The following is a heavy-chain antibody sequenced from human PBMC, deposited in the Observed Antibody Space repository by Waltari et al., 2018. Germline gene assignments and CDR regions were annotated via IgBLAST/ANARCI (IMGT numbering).Heavy chain of an antibody. J-gene: IGHJ4*02. CDR2: ISSSSTSI. Sequence: EVQLVESGGGLVKPGGSLRLACAASGFTFSACSMQGVRQAPGTGLEWVSSISSSSTSIYYADSVRGRFTISRDNAKNSLYLQMNSLRAEDTAVYYCARGALYCSGGGCYPDYWGQGTLVTVSS. V-gene: IGHV3-21*01. CDR3: ARGALYCSGGGCYPDY. D-gene: IGHD2-15*01. CDR1: GFTFSACS.